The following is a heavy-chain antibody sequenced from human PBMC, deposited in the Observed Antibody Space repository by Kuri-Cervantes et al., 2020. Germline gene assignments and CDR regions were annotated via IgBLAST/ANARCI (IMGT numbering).Heavy chain of an antibody. J-gene: IGHJ4*02. Sequence: ETLSLTCAASGFTFSSYWMSWVRQAPGKGLEWVANIKQDGSEKYYVDSVKGRFTISRVNAKNSLYLQMNSLRAEDTAVYYCAGGDQGDFDYWAREPWSPSPQ. CDR2: IKQDGSEK. CDR1: GFTFSSYW. CDR3: AGGDQGDFDY. V-gene: IGHV3-7*01.